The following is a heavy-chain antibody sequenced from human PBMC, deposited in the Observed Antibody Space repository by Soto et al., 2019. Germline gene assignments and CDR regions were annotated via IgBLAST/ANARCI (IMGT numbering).Heavy chain of an antibody. CDR1: GFSFTDYS. CDR2: ISSSSNSPYT. D-gene: IGHD2-21*02. V-gene: IGHV3-11*06. Sequence: QGQLVESGGGLVKPGGSLRLSCAASGFSFTDYSMAWIRQAPGKGLEWLSYISSSSNSPYTNYVDSVRGRFTISRDNDRNSLFLQMDSLRGDDTAVYYCARASRDVDWFDPWGLGTLVIVSS. J-gene: IGHJ5*02. CDR3: ARASRDVDWFDP.